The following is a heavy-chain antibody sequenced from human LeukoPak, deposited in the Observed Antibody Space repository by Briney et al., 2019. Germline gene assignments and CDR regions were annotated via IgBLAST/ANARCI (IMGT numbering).Heavy chain of an antibody. D-gene: IGHD3-22*01. CDR3: ARAPRDSSSSNYMRRYDY. Sequence: PSETLSLTCAVSGYSISSDNYWVWIRQPPGQGLEWTGGIYHSGSTYYNPSLKSRVTMSVDTSKNQFSLKLSSVTAADTAVYYCARAPRDSSSSNYMRRYDYWGQGTLVTVSS. V-gene: IGHV4-38-2*01. CDR2: IYHSGST. J-gene: IGHJ4*02. CDR1: GYSISSDNY.